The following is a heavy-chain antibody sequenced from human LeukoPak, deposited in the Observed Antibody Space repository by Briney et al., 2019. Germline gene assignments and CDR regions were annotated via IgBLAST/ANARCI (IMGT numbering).Heavy chain of an antibody. CDR2: INHSGST. Sequence: PSETLSLTCAVYGGSFSGYYWSWIRQPPGKGLEWIGEINHSGSTNYNPSLKSRVTISVDTSKNQFSLKLSSVTAADTAVYYCARDEVAVAGYYYYGMDVWGQGTTVTVSS. CDR3: ARDEVAVAGYYYYGMDV. D-gene: IGHD6-19*01. V-gene: IGHV4-34*01. J-gene: IGHJ6*02. CDR1: GGSFSGYY.